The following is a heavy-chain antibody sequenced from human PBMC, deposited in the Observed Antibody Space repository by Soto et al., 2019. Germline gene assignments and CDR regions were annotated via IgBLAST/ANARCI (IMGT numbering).Heavy chain of an antibody. CDR1: GFTFSSYS. Sequence: GGSLRLSCAASGFTFSSYSMNWVRQAPGKGLEWESSMSSSSSYIYYADSVKGRFTISRDNAKNSLYLQMTSLRAEATAVYYCAREIAAAGTVTSDYWGQGTLVTVSS. CDR2: MSSSSSYI. V-gene: IGHV3-21*01. CDR3: AREIAAAGTVTSDY. J-gene: IGHJ4*02. D-gene: IGHD6-13*01.